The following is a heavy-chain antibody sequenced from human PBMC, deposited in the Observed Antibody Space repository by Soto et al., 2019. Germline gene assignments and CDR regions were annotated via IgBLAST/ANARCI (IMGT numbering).Heavy chain of an antibody. V-gene: IGHV3-23*01. CDR3: ATAARPNYYYGIDV. D-gene: IGHD6-6*01. CDR2: ISGSGGST. J-gene: IGHJ6*02. CDR1: GFTFSSYA. Sequence: EVQLLESGGGLVQPGGSLRLSCAASGFTFSSYAMSWVRKAPGKGLEWVSAISGSGGSTYYADSVKGRFTISRDNSKNTLYLQMNSLRAEDPAVYYCATAARPNYYYGIDVWGQGTTVTVSS.